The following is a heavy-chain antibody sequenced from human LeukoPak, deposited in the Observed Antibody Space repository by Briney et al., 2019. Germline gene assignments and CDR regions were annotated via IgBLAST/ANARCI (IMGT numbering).Heavy chain of an antibody. Sequence: PSETLSLTCTVSGYSISSGYYWGWIRQPPGKGLEWIGSIYHSGNTYYNPSLRSRVTISVDTSKNQFSLKLSSVTAADTAVYYCASLKEVYGYYYGSGSSIPWGQGTLVTVSS. CDR1: GYSISSGYY. CDR2: IYHSGNT. J-gene: IGHJ5*02. CDR3: ASLKEVYGYYYGSGSSIP. D-gene: IGHD3-10*01. V-gene: IGHV4-38-2*02.